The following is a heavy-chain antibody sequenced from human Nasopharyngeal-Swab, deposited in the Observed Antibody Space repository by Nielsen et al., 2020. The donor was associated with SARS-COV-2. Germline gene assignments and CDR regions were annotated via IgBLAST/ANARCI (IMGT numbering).Heavy chain of an antibody. D-gene: IGHD3-22*01. CDR2: IYYSGST. V-gene: IGHV4-30-4*01. J-gene: IGHJ2*01. CDR3: ARVGAYYYDSSGQKHWYFDL. Sequence: WIRQPPGKGLEWIGYIYYSGSTYYNPSLKSRVTISVDTSKNQFSLKLSSVTAADTAVYYCARVGAYYYDSSGQKHWYFDLWGRGTLVTVFS.